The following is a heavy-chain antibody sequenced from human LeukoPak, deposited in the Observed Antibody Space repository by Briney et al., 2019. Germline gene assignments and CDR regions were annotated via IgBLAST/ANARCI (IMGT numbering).Heavy chain of an antibody. CDR3: AREGYVYGSDDY. Sequence: GGSLRLSCAASGFTFRSYWMTWVRQAPGKGLKWVANIKHDGSEKFYVDSVKGRFTISRDNAKNSLYLQMNSLRAEDSAVYYCAREGYVYGSDDYWGQGTLVTVSS. V-gene: IGHV3-7*03. CDR1: GFTFRSYW. CDR2: IKHDGSEK. J-gene: IGHJ4*02. D-gene: IGHD5-18*01.